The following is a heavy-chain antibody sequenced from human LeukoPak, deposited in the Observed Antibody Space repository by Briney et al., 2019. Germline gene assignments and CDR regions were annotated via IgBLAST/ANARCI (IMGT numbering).Heavy chain of an antibody. CDR3: ARGDYYDSSGYPSYWYFDL. CDR2: IYHSGST. CDR1: GGSISSGGYS. J-gene: IGHJ2*01. Sequence: PSETLSLTCAVSGGSISSGGYSWSWIRQPPGKGPEWIGYIYHSGSTYYNPSLKSRVTISVDRSKNQFSLKLSSVTAADTAVYYCARGDYYDSSGYPSYWYFDLWGRGTLVTVSS. D-gene: IGHD3-22*01. V-gene: IGHV4-30-2*01.